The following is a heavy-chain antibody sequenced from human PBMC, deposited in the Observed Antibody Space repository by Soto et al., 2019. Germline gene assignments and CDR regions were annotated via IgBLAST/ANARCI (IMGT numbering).Heavy chain of an antibody. CDR3: ARDKRYFDWVLPGWFDP. CDR2: ISSSGSTI. V-gene: IGHV3-11*01. J-gene: IGHJ5*02. D-gene: IGHD3-9*01. Sequence: ESGGGLVKPGGSLRLSCAASGFTFSDYYMSWIRQAPGKGLEWVSYISSSGSTIYYADSVKGRFTISRDNAKNSLYLQMNSLRAEDTAVYYCARDKRYFDWVLPGWFDPWGQGTLVTVSS. CDR1: GFTFSDYY.